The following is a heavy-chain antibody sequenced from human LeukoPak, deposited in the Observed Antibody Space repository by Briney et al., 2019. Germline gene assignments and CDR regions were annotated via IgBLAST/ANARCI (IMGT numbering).Heavy chain of an antibody. D-gene: IGHD3-22*01. Sequence: GGSLRLSCAAFGFTVSSNYMSWVRQAPGKGLEWVSVIYSGGSTYYADSVKGRFTISRDNSKNTLYLQMNSLRAEDTAVYYCARADTMIGYYYYYGMDVWGQGTTVTVSS. CDR3: ARADTMIGYYYYYGMDV. J-gene: IGHJ6*02. V-gene: IGHV3-53*01. CDR2: IYSGGST. CDR1: GFTVSSNY.